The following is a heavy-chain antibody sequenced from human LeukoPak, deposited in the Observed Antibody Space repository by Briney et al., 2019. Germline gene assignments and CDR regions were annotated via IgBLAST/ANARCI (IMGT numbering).Heavy chain of an antibody. Sequence: SVKVSCKASGGTFSSYAISWVRQAPGQGLEWMGGIIPIFGTANYAQKFQGRVTITADKSTSTAYMELSSLRSEDTAVYYCARDDCSSISCYHNWFDPWGQGTLVTVSS. D-gene: IGHD2-2*01. CDR1: GGTFSSYA. CDR2: IIPIFGTA. V-gene: IGHV1-69*06. CDR3: ARDDCSSISCYHNWFDP. J-gene: IGHJ5*02.